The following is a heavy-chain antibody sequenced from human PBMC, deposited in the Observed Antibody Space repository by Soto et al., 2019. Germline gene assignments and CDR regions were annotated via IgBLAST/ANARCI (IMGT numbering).Heavy chain of an antibody. CDR3: ARPIGYYYGSVSYFDP. CDR1: GGSISSSSYY. J-gene: IGHJ5*02. CDR2: CYYSGRT. D-gene: IGHD3-10*01. Sequence: SETLSLTCTVSGGSISSSSYYWGWIRQPPGKGREWVGSCYYSGRTYYNPSLKRRATISVDTNKNQFLQKLSPVPDADAAEYYGARPIGYYYGSVSYFDPWGQGTLVTVSS. V-gene: IGHV4-39*01.